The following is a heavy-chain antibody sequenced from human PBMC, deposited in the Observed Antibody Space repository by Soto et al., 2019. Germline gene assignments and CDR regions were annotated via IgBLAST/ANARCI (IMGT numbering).Heavy chain of an antibody. J-gene: IGHJ4*02. CDR2: INAGNGNT. V-gene: IGHV1-3*01. Sequence: ASVEVSCKASGYTFTSYAMHWVRQAPGQRLEWMGWINAGNGNTKYSQKFQGRVTITRDTSASTAYMELSSLRSEDTAVYYCASGGFGSPYYFDYWGQGTLVTVSS. D-gene: IGHD3-10*01. CDR3: ASGGFGSPYYFDY. CDR1: GYTFTSYA.